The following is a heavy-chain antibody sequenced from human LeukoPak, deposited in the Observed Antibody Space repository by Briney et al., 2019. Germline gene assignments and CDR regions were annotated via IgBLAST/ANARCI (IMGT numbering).Heavy chain of an antibody. CDR3: ARVVINTGGYYYYYMDA. CDR2: IYYSGST. V-gene: IGHV4-59*01. D-gene: IGHD3-22*01. Sequence: SETLSLTCTVSGGSISNYYWNWIRQPPGKGLEWVGYIYYSGSTNYNPSLKSRVTISVDTPKNQFSLKLSSVTAADTAVYYCARVVINTGGYYYYYMDAWGKGTTVTVSS. CDR1: GGSISNYY. J-gene: IGHJ6*03.